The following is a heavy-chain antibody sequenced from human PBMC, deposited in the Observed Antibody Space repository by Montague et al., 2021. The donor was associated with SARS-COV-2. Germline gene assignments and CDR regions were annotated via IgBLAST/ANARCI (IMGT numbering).Heavy chain of an antibody. D-gene: IGHD3-9*01. Sequence: SLRLSCAASGFTFSSYGMHWVRQAPGKGLEWVAVIWYDGSNKYYXXSLKGRFTISRDNSKNTLYLQMYSLRAEDTAVYYCARDWWNGDWLFGLYYYYGMDVWGQGTTVTVSS. V-gene: IGHV3-33*01. CDR3: ARDWWNGDWLFGLYYYYGMDV. CDR2: IWYDGSNK. CDR1: GFTFSSYG. J-gene: IGHJ6*02.